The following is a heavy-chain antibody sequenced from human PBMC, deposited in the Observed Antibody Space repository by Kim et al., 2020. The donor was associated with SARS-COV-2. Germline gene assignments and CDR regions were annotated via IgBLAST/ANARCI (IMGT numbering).Heavy chain of an antibody. J-gene: IGHJ4*02. CDR1: GGTFSSYA. CDR2: IIPIFGIA. CDR3: VVEPLRSSHSSFDY. D-gene: IGHD6-6*01. Sequence: SVKVSCKASGGTFSSYAISWVRQAPGQGLEWMGRIIPIFGIANYAQKFQGRVTITADKSTSTAYMELSSLRSEDTAVYYCVVEPLRSSHSSFDYWGQGTLVTVSS. V-gene: IGHV1-69*04.